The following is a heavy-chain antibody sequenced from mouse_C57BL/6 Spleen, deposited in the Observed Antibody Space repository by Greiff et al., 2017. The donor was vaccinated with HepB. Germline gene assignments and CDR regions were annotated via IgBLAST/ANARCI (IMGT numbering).Heavy chain of an antibody. J-gene: IGHJ4*01. CDR2: IYPSDSET. D-gene: IGHD3-3*01. CDR1: GYTFTSYW. V-gene: IGHV1-61*01. CDR3: ARRCDCAMDY. Sequence: QVQLQQSGAELVRPGSSVKLSCKASGYTFTSYWMDWVKQRPGQGLEWIGNIYPSDSETHYNQKFKDKATLTVDKSSSTAYMQLSSLTSEDSAVYYCARRCDCAMDYWGQGTSVTVSS.